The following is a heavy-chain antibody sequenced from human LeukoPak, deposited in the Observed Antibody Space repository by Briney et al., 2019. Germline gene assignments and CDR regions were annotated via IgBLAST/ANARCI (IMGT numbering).Heavy chain of an antibody. CDR1: GGSFSGYY. J-gene: IGHJ4*02. CDR2: INESRGT. V-gene: IGHV4-34*01. D-gene: IGHD6-13*01. Sequence: SETLSLTCAVYGGSFSGYYWSWIRQSPGKGLEWIAEINESRGTNYNPSLKSRVTLSIDTSKNQFSLRLSSVTAADTAVYYCARGTGYSSSWYNYWGQGTLVTVSS. CDR3: ARGTGYSSSWYNY.